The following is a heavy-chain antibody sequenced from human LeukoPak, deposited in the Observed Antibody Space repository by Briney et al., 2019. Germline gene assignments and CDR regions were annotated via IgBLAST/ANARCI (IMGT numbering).Heavy chain of an antibody. V-gene: IGHV1-2*02. D-gene: IGHD5-18*01. CDR1: GYSFTGYY. CDR2: INPNNGGT. Sequence: ASVTVTCKTSGYSFTGYYIHWVRQAPGQGLDYMGWINPNNGGTHYPQRFQGRVTMTRDTSISTAYMELSRLRSDDTAVYYCARDTAMVTYWFDPWGQGTLVTVSS. CDR3: ARDTAMVTYWFDP. J-gene: IGHJ5*02.